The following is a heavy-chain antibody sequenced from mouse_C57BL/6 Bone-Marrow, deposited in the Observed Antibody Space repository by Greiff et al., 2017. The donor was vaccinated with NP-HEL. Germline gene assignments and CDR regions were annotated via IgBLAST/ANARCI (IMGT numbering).Heavy chain of an antibody. D-gene: IGHD1-1*01. V-gene: IGHV1-54*01. CDR2: INPGSGGT. CDR3: ARRGIYYGSSEDY. CDR1: GYAFTNYL. Sequence: QVQLQQSGAELVRPGTSVKVSCKASGYAFTNYLIEWVKQRPGQGLEWIGVINPGSGGTNSNEKFKGKATLTADKSSSTAYMQLSSLTSEDSAVYCCARRGIYYGSSEDYWGQGTTLTVSS. J-gene: IGHJ2*01.